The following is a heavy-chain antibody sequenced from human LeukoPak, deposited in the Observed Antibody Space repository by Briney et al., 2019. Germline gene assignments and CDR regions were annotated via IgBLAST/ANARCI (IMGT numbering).Heavy chain of an antibody. CDR3: AKDLHYGSADY. Sequence: GGSQRLSCAASGFTFSNYWMHWVRQDPGKGLVWVSFINPDGSTTNYADSVKGRFTISRDNAKNALYLQMNSLRAEDTAVYYCAKDLHYGSADYWGQGTLVTVSS. J-gene: IGHJ4*02. V-gene: IGHV3-74*01. CDR2: INPDGSTT. CDR1: GFTFSNYW. D-gene: IGHD3-10*01.